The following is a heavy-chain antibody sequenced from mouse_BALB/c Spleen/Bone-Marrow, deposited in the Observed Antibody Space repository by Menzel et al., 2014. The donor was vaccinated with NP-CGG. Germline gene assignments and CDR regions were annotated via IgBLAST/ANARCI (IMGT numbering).Heavy chain of an antibody. CDR1: GFDFSRYW. Sequence: EVMLVESGGGLVQPGGSLKLSCAASGFDFSRYWMSWVRQAPGKGLQWIGEINPESNTINYTPSLKGKFIISRDNAKNTLYLQMSKVRSEDTALYCCARLGYYGWFAYWGQGTLVTVSA. J-gene: IGHJ3*01. CDR2: INPESNTI. V-gene: IGHV4-1*02. D-gene: IGHD2-3*01. CDR3: ARLGYYGWFAY.